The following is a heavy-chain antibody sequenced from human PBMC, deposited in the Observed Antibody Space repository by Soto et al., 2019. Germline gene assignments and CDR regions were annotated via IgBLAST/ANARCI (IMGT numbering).Heavy chain of an antibody. Sequence: GGSLRLSCAASGFTFDDYGMSWVRQAPGKGLEWVSGINWNGGSTGYADSVKGRFTISRDNAKNSLYLQMNSLRAEDTALYYCARATMDGGSYFPGAFDIWGQGTMVTVSS. D-gene: IGHD1-26*01. J-gene: IGHJ3*02. V-gene: IGHV3-20*04. CDR3: ARATMDGGSYFPGAFDI. CDR1: GFTFDDYG. CDR2: INWNGGST.